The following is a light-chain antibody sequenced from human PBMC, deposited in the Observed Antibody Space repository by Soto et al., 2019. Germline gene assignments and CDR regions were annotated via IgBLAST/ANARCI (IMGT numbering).Light chain of an antibody. CDR3: QSFYNTLGDSRV. CDR1: SSNIGVGYD. J-gene: IGLJ3*02. CDR2: GNS. Sequence: QSVLTQPPSVSGAPGQRVTISCTGSSSNIGVGYDVHWYQQHPGAAPKLLISGNSNRASGVPERFSGSKSGTSASLAIAGLQAEDEDDYYYQSFYNTLGDSRVFGGGTKLTVL. V-gene: IGLV1-40*01.